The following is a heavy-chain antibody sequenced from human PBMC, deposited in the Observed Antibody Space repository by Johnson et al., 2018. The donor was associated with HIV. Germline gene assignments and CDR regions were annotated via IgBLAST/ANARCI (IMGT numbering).Heavy chain of an antibody. D-gene: IGHD5-18*01. CDR2: IKQDGSEK. CDR3: ARDIAIQLWSHDAFDI. V-gene: IGHV3-7*01. Sequence: VQLVESGGGLMQPGGSLRLSCAASGFTVDSNYMSWVRQAPEKGLEWVANIKQDGSEKYYVDSVKGRFTISRENAKNSLYLQMNSLRAEDTAVYYCARDIAIQLWSHDAFDIWGQGTMVTVSS. CDR1: GFTVDSNY. J-gene: IGHJ3*02.